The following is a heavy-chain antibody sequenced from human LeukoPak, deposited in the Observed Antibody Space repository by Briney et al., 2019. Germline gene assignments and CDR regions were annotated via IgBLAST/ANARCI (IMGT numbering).Heavy chain of an antibody. CDR1: GLPIADFA. J-gene: IGHJ6*02. D-gene: IGHD2/OR15-2a*01. CDR3: ARVGTTSNFYYYYGMDV. CDR2: ISGDGVST. Sequence: GGSLRLSCVASGLPIADFAMHWVRQAPGKGLEWVSLISGDGVSTFYADSVKGRFSISRDNAQNTLYLQMNSLRAEDTAVYYCARVGTTSNFYYYYGMDVWGQGTTVTVSS. V-gene: IGHV3-43*02.